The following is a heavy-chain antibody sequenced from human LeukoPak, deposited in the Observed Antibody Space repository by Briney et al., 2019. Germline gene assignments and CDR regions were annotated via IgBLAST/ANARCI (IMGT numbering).Heavy chain of an antibody. CDR2: ISAYNGNT. V-gene: IGHV1-18*01. J-gene: IGHJ5*02. CDR3: ASGEAICGLVIMGGP. D-gene: IGHD3-9*01. Sequence: ASVKVSCKASVYTFTSYGSSWVRQAPGQGLEWMGWISAYNGNTNYAQKLQGRVTMTTDTSTSTAYMELRSLRSDDTAVYYCASGEAICGLVIMGGPWGQGTLVTVSS. CDR1: VYTFTSYG.